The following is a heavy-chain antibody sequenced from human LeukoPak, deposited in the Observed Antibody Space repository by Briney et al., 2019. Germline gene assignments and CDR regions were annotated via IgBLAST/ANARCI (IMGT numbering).Heavy chain of an antibody. D-gene: IGHD3/OR15-3a*01. V-gene: IGHV4-39*01. CDR3: GRIRTPRRTGPFDC. Sequence: SETLSLTCTASGPSISSSHYYWARICQPLGKGPEWIWSFYYSGTTLYNPSLKTRVTISVDTSKNHFSLKVNSVTDADTAVYYCGRIRTPRRTGPFDCWGQGTLVTVSS. J-gene: IGHJ4*02. CDR2: FYYSGTT. CDR1: GPSISSSHYY.